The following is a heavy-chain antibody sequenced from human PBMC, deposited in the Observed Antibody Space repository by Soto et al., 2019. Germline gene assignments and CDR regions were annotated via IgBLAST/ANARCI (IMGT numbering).Heavy chain of an antibody. V-gene: IGHV4-59*01. J-gene: IGHJ4*02. CDR2: IYYSGST. CDR1: GGSISSYY. D-gene: IGHD2-21*02. CDR3: GRVVVTSPGVGWYFDY. Sequence: SETLSLTCTVSGGSISSYYWSWIRQPPGKGLEWIGYIYYSGSTNYNPSLKSRVTISVDTSKNQFSLKLSSVTAADTAVYYCGRVVVTSPGVGWYFDYWGQGTLVTVSS.